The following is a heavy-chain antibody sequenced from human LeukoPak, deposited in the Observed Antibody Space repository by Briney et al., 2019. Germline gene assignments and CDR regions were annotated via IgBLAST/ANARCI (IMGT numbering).Heavy chain of an antibody. J-gene: IGHJ3*02. V-gene: IGHV4-39*07. CDR3: ARDPLISSGYYSITKPFVFDI. CDR2: IYYSGST. Sequence: SETLSLTCTVSGGSVSSSSYYWGWIRQPPGKGLEWIGSIYYSGSTYYNPSLKSRVTISVDTSKNQFSLKLSSVTAADTAVYYCARDPLISSGYYSITKPFVFDIWGQGTMVTVSS. D-gene: IGHD3-22*01. CDR1: GGSVSSSSYY.